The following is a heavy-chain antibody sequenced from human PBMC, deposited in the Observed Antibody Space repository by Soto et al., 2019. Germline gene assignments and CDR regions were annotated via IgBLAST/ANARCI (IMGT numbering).Heavy chain of an antibody. D-gene: IGHD6-6*01. Sequence: ASVKVSCKASGYTFTNYGISWVRQAPGQGLEWMGWISAYNGDTNYAQKLQGRVTMTTDTSTSTAYVELRSLRSDGTAVYYCATTRGYNSSHQTFDYWGQGTLVTVSS. V-gene: IGHV1-18*01. CDR3: ATTRGYNSSHQTFDY. CDR2: ISAYNGDT. J-gene: IGHJ4*02. CDR1: GYTFTNYG.